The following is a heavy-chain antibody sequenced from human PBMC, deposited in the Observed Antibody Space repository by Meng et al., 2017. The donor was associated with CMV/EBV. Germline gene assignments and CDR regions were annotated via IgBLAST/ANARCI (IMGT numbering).Heavy chain of an antibody. CDR2: INHSGST. Sequence: VQLQQWGAGLLKPSETLSLTCAVYGGSFSGYYWSLIRQPPGKGLEWIGEINHSGSTNYNPSLKSRVTISVDTSKNQFSLKLSSVTAADTAVYYCARESMVRGEDWGQGTLVTVSS. D-gene: IGHD3-10*01. V-gene: IGHV4-34*01. J-gene: IGHJ4*02. CDR3: ARESMVRGED. CDR1: GGSFSGYY.